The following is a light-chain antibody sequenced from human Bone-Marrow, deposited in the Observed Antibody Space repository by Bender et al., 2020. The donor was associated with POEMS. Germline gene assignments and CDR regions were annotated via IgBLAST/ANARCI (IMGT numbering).Light chain of an antibody. CDR2: GVT. Sequence: QSVLTQPRSVSGSPGQSVTIPCTGTSSDVGGYDSVSWYQQHPGKAPKLMISGVTKRPSGVPDRFSGSKSGNTASLTISGLQAEDEADYYCCSYTSSSTLVFGGGTKLTVL. CDR1: SSDVGGYDS. J-gene: IGLJ2*01. V-gene: IGLV2-11*01. CDR3: CSYTSSSTLV.